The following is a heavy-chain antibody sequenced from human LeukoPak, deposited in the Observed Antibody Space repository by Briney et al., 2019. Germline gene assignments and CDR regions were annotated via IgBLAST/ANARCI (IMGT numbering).Heavy chain of an antibody. CDR1: GFTFSSYW. V-gene: IGHV3-7*01. D-gene: IGHD5-12*01. CDR2: IKQDGSEK. CDR3: ARVQNSGYTLFTFDY. J-gene: IGHJ4*02. Sequence: GGSLRLSCAASGFTFSSYWMSWVRQAPGKGLEWVANIKQDGSEKYYVDSVKGRFTISRDNAKNSLYLQMNSLRAEDTAVYYCARVQNSGYTLFTFDYWGQGTLVTVSS.